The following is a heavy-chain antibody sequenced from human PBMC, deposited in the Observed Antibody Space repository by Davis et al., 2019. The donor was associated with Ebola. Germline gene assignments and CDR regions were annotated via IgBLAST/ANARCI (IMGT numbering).Heavy chain of an antibody. CDR3: ARVKSGVTTVGIFDY. Sequence: GSLRLSCAVYGGSFSGYYWSWIRQPPGKGLECIGYLYFSGSTNYNPSLKSRVTMSVDTSKNQFSLKVNSVTAADTAVYFCARVKSGVTTVGIFDYWGQGILVTVSS. CDR2: LYFSGST. CDR1: GGSFSGYY. D-gene: IGHD4-17*01. J-gene: IGHJ4*02. V-gene: IGHV4-59*01.